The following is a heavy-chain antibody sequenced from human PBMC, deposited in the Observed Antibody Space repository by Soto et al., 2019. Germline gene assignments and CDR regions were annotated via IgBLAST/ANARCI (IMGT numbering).Heavy chain of an antibody. Sequence: EVQLLESGGGLVQPWGSLRLSCAASGFTFSQYAMNWVRQAPGKGLEWVSSISDTGGSTYYADSVEGRFTISRDNTMNTLYLQMNSLSAEDTAVYYCAKLNWGSVTTMLYFDYWGQGTLVTVSS. CDR2: ISDTGGST. J-gene: IGHJ4*02. V-gene: IGHV3-23*01. CDR1: GFTFSQYA. D-gene: IGHD4-17*01. CDR3: AKLNWGSVTTMLYFDY.